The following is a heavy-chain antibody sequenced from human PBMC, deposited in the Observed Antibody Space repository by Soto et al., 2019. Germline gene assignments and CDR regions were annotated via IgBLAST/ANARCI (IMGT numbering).Heavy chain of an antibody. CDR1: GASISGFY. J-gene: IGHJ5*02. Sequence: SETLSLTCTVSGASISGFYWSWIRKSAGKGLEWIGRIYATGTTDYNPSLKSRVMMSVDTSKKQFSLKLRSVTAADTAVYYCVRNRTKTLRDWFDPWGQGISVTVSS. V-gene: IGHV4-4*07. CDR2: IYATGTT. CDR3: VRNRTKTLRDWFDP. D-gene: IGHD1-1*01.